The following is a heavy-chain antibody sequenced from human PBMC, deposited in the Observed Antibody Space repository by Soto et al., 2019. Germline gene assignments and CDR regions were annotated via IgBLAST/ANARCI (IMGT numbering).Heavy chain of an antibody. J-gene: IGHJ4*02. Sequence: LRLSCAASGFSFGNYAMSWVRQAPGKGLEWVSGIRGSGGRTDYADSVQGRFTISRDNSKNTLYLQMNNLRAEDAAVYYCAKKHSSGPSDYWGQGTLGTVSS. CDR1: GFSFGNYA. CDR2: IRGSGGRT. CDR3: AKKHSSGPSDY. D-gene: IGHD6-19*01. V-gene: IGHV3-23*01.